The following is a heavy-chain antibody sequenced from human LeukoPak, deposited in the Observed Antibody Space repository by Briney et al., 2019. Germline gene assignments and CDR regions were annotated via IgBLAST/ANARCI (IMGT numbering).Heavy chain of an antibody. Sequence: SETLSLTCAVYGGSFSGYYWSWIRQPPGKGLEWIGEINHSGSTNYTPSLKSRVTISVDTSKNQFSLKLSSVTAADTAVYYCAREAPFPRDWFDPWGQGTLVTVSS. CDR2: INHSGST. CDR1: GGSFSGYY. J-gene: IGHJ5*02. D-gene: IGHD2/OR15-2a*01. CDR3: AREAPFPRDWFDP. V-gene: IGHV4-34*01.